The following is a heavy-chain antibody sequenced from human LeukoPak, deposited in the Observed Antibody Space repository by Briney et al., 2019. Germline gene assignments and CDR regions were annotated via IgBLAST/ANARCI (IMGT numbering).Heavy chain of an antibody. V-gene: IGHV4-38-2*01. J-gene: IGHJ5*02. Sequence: SETLSLTCAVSGYSINSGYSWTWLRQRPGKGLEWIGNIYHSGYAYYNPSLKSRVTISLDASKNQFSLRLSSVTAADTAVYYFARNSPLTTLKGGWFDPWGQGTLVTVSS. CDR1: GYSINSGYS. CDR2: IYHSGYA. D-gene: IGHD4-11*01. CDR3: ARNSPLTTLKGGWFDP.